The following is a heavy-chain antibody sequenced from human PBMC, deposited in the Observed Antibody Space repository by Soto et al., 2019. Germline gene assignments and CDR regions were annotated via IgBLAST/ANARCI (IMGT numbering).Heavy chain of an antibody. CDR3: ARGPNWGYRFDS. J-gene: IGHJ4*02. CDR2: LIPLFGTT. Sequence: QVQLVQSGAEVKKPGSSVKVSCEASGGTFSGHAISWVRQAPGQGPEWMGGLIPLFGTTQHAQNFQDRLTIPADKSSSTAYMELTSLRFEDTAIYYSARGPNWGYRFDSWGQGTLVTVSS. D-gene: IGHD7-27*01. V-gene: IGHV1-69*06. CDR1: GGTFSGHA.